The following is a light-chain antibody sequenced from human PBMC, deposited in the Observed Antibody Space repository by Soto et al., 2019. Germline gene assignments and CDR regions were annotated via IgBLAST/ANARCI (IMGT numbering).Light chain of an antibody. CDR3: HQAYSSPRT. Sequence: DIQMTQSPSTLSGSVGDRVTITCRASQTISSWLAWYQQKPGKAPKLLIYGASGLQSGVPSRFSGSGSGTDFTLTISSLQPEDFASYYCHQAYSSPRTFGQGTKVDIK. J-gene: IGKJ1*01. CDR1: QTISSW. V-gene: IGKV1-5*01. CDR2: GAS.